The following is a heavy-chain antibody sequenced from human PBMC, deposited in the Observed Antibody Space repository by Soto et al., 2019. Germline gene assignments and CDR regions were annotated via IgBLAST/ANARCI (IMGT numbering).Heavy chain of an antibody. V-gene: IGHV1-3*01. J-gene: IGHJ4*02. CDR1: GYTFIWYT. D-gene: IGHD4-17*01. CDR2: LDPNKGNT. Sequence: QVQLVQSGAEVRKPGASVKVSCKASGYTFIWYTIHWVRQAPGQRPEWMGSLDPNKGNTEYSQNFQGRVTFTRDTSANTIYLELSGLSPEDTAVYYCARGGESVTEYWGQGTLVTVSS. CDR3: ARGGESVTEY.